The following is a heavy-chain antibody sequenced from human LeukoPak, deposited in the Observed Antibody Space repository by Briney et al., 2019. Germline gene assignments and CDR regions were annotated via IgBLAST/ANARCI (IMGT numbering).Heavy chain of an antibody. CDR3: ARVQSSFALVGATPD. CDR1: GYTFTSYG. J-gene: IGHJ4*02. D-gene: IGHD1-26*01. V-gene: IGHV1-18*01. Sequence: RASVKVSCKASGYTFTSYGISWVRQAPGQGLEWMGWISAYNGNTNYAQKLQGRVTMTTDTSTSTAYMELRSLRSDDTAVYYCARVQSSFALVGATPDWGQGTLVTVSS. CDR2: ISAYNGNT.